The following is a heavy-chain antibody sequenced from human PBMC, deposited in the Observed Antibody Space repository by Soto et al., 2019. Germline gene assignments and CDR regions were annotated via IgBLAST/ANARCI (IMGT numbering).Heavy chain of an antibody. Sequence: QVQLVQSGAEVKEPGASVKVSCKASGATFTSYGFNWVRQAPGQGLEWMGWISGYNGDTHYAQNSXXRXXMTIDTSTSTAYMELRSLRSDDTAVYYCARGTIFGLVSFDYWGQGTLVTVSS. CDR1: GATFTSYG. J-gene: IGHJ4*02. CDR2: ISGYNGDT. CDR3: ARGTIFGLVSFDY. V-gene: IGHV1-18*01. D-gene: IGHD3-3*02.